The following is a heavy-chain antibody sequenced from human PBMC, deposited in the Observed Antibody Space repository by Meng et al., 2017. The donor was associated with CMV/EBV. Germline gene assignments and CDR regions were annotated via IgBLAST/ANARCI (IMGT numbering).Heavy chain of an antibody. CDR2: ASGSGVRT. CDR3: TKDRYSDLIRWFDP. Sequence: SGFTFSSYAMGWVRQAPGKGLGWVSAASGSGVRTYYADSVKGRFTISRNNSKNTLYLQMNSLRGDDTALYYCTKDRYSDLIRWFDPWGHGTLVTVSS. D-gene: IGHD4-11*01. V-gene: IGHV3-23*01. J-gene: IGHJ5*02. CDR1: GFTFSSYA.